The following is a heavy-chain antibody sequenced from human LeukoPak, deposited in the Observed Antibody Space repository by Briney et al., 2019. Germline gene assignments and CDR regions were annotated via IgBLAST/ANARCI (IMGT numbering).Heavy chain of an antibody. CDR3: ARSKAIAVAGYNWFDP. CDR1: GGSISSYY. D-gene: IGHD6-19*01. Sequence: SETLSLTCTVSGGSISSYYWSWIRQPAGKGLEWIGRIYTSGSTNYNPSLKSRVTISLDTSKNHFSLKLTSVTAADTAVYYCARSKAIAVAGYNWFDPWGQGTLVTVSS. CDR2: IYTSGST. J-gene: IGHJ5*02. V-gene: IGHV4-4*07.